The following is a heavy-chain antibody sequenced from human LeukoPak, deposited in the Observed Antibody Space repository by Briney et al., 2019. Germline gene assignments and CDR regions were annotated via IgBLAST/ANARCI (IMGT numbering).Heavy chain of an antibody. CDR3: ARNQRRLDY. V-gene: IGHV3-7*01. CDR1: GFTFSNYW. J-gene: IGHJ4*02. Sequence: GGSLRLSCAASGFTFSNYWMTWVRQAPGKGLELVANIKQDGSEKYYVDSVKGRFTISRDNAKNSQYLQMNSLRAEDTAVYYCARNQRRLDYWGQGTLVTVSS. CDR2: IKQDGSEK. D-gene: IGHD1-14*01.